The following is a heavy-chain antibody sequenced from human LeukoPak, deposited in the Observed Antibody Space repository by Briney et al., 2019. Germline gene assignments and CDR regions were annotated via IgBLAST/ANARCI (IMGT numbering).Heavy chain of an antibody. CDR2: IYHSGST. J-gene: IGHJ5*02. V-gene: IGHV4-30-2*01. D-gene: IGHD6-19*01. CDR1: GGSISSGGYY. CDR3: ARDGSSGWYSTNWFDP. Sequence: SETLSLTCTVSGGSISSGGYYWRWIRQPPGKGLGWIGYIYHSGSTYYNPSLKSRVTISVDRSKNQFSLKLSSVTAADTAVYYCARDGSSGWYSTNWFDPWGQGTLVTVSS.